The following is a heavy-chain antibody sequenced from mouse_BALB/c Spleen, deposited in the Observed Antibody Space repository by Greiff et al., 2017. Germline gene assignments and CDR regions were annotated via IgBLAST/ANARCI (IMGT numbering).Heavy chain of an antibody. J-gene: IGHJ2*01. Sequence: EVKLEESGGGLVQPGGSMKLSCVASGFTFSNYWMNWVRQSPEKGLEWVAEIRLKSNNYATHYAESVKGRFTISRDDSKSSVYLQMNNLRAEDTGIYYCTRNYRYDEGFDYWGQGTTLTVSS. D-gene: IGHD2-14*01. V-gene: IGHV6-6*02. CDR3: TRNYRYDEGFDY. CDR1: GFTFSNYW. CDR2: IRLKSNNYAT.